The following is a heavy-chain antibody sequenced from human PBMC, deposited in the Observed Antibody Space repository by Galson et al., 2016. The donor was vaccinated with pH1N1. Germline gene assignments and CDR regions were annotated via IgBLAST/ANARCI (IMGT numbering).Heavy chain of an antibody. D-gene: IGHD6-19*01. Sequence: SLRLSCAVSGFTFRSYAMNWVRQAPGKGPEWVSVISGGFTIHYADSVRGRFTNSRDNSHNTVYLQMNSLRAEDTGVYFCANDKRSGWSVVGVFMDHWGKGTLVTVSS. CDR2: ISGGFTI. CDR3: ANDKRSGWSVVGVFMDH. J-gene: IGHJ4*02. CDR1: GFTFRSYA. V-gene: IGHV3-23*01.